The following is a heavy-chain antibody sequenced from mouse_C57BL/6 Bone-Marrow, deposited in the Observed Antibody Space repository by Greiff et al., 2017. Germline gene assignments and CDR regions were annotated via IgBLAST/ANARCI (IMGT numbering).Heavy chain of an antibody. V-gene: IGHV1-81*01. CDR1: GYTFTSYG. CDR3: ARADLLRAWFAY. Sequence: LVESGAELARPGASVKLSCKASGYTFTSYGISWVKQRTGQGLEWIGEIYPRSGNTYYNEKFKGKATLTADKSSSTAYMELRSLTSEDSAVYFCARADLLRAWFAYWGQGTLVTVSA. CDR2: IYPRSGNT. D-gene: IGHD2-1*01. J-gene: IGHJ3*01.